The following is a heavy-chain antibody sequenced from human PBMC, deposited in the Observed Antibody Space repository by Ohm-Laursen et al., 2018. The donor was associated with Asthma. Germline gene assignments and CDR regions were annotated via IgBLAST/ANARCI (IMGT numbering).Heavy chain of an antibody. CDR2: IYYSGST. D-gene: IGHD3-22*01. J-gene: IGHJ6*02. CDR3: ARGESTYYYDSSGYYYKYYYGMDV. CDR1: GGSISSGGYY. V-gene: IGHV4-31*11. Sequence: SDTLSLTCAVSGGSISSGGYYWSWIRQHPGKGLEWIGYIYYSGSTYYNPSLKSRVTISVDTSKNQFSLKLSSVTAADTAVYYCARGESTYYYDSSGYYYKYYYGMDVWGQGTTVTVSS.